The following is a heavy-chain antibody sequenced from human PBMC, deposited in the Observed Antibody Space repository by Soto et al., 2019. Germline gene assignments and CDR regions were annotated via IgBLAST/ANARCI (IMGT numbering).Heavy chain of an antibody. D-gene: IGHD4-4*01. V-gene: IGHV1-8*02. CDR3: ARNGWGMATVGM. J-gene: IGHJ4*02. Sequence: ASVKVSCKASGYTFTSYGISWVRQAPGQGLEWMGWMNPNNGNTGYAQKFQGRVTMTRNTSISTAYMELSSLRVEDTAVYYCARNGWGMATVGMWGPGTLVTVSS. CDR2: MNPNNGNT. CDR1: GYTFTSYG.